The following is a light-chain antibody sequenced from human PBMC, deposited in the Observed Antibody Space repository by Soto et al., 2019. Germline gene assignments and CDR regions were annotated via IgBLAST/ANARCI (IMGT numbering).Light chain of an antibody. CDR3: SSYTSTSLVV. J-gene: IGLJ2*01. CDR2: DVS. V-gene: IGLV2-14*01. CDR1: SSDVGGYNY. Sequence: QSVLTQPASVSGSPGQSITISCTGTSSDVGGYNYVSWYQQHPGKAPKLMIYDVSNRPSGVSNRFSGSKSGYTASLTISGLQAEDEADYYCSSYTSTSLVVFGGGTQLTVL.